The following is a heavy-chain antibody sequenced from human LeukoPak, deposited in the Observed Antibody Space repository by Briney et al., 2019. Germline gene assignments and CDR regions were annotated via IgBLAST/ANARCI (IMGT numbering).Heavy chain of an antibody. Sequence: PGGSLRLSCAASGFTFSTFGMHWVRQAPDEGLEWVAVIWYDGSNTYYADSVKGRFTISRDNSNDTLFLQMNSLRAEDTAVYYCAREMTIFVNAFDMWGQGTVVTVSS. D-gene: IGHD3-3*01. V-gene: IGHV3-33*01. CDR3: AREMTIFVNAFDM. CDR1: GFTFSTFG. CDR2: IWYDGSNT. J-gene: IGHJ3*02.